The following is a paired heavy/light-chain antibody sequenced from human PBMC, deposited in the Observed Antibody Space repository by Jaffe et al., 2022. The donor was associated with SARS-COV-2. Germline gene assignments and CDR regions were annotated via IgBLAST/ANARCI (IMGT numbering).Heavy chain of an antibody. D-gene: IGHD2-8*01. CDR2: ISSRGGTI. J-gene: IGHJ6*02. V-gene: IGHV3-11*01. CDR3: ARDRREGYCTNGVCHYYYGKDA. Sequence: QVQLVESGGGLVKPGGSLRLSCAASGFTFSDHYMSWIRQAPGKGLEWVSYISSRGGTIYYADSVKGRFTISRDNANNSLYLQMNSLRGDDTAVYYCARDRREGYCTNGVCHYYYGKDAWGQGTTVTVSS. CDR1: GFTFSDHY.
Light chain of an antibody. Sequence: EIVLTQSPGTLSLSPGERATLSCRASQNVSSSYLAWYQHKPGQAPRLLIYGASTRATGIPDRFSGSGSGTDFTLTISRLEPQDFAVYYCQQYGGSPETFGQGTKVEIK. CDR2: GAS. CDR1: QNVSSSY. J-gene: IGKJ1*01. CDR3: QQYGGSPET. V-gene: IGKV3-20*01.